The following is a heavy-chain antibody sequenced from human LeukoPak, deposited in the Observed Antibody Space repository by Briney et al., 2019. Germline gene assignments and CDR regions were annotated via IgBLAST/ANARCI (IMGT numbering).Heavy chain of an antibody. CDR1: GLTFSNYG. Sequence: GGTLRLSCVASGLTFSNYGISWVRQAPGKGLEWVSAISSTGGTTYYADSVKGRFTISRDNSKNTLYLQMNSLRAEDTAVYYCAKHGGSSWYFDYWGQGTLVTVSS. D-gene: IGHD6-13*01. J-gene: IGHJ4*02. CDR3: AKHGGSSWYFDY. V-gene: IGHV3-23*01. CDR2: ISSTGGTT.